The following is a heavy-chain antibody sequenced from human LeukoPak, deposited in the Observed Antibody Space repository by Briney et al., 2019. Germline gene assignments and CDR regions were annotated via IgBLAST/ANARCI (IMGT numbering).Heavy chain of an antibody. Sequence: GGSLRLSCAASGFTFANYAMHWVRQTPGKGLEWVALISSDGSKNIYADPVKGRFTVSRDNSKNTLYLQMNSLRAEDTAVYYCVKGLVQTTMSYSVDYWGQGALVTVSS. CDR1: GFTFANYA. D-gene: IGHD1-1*01. J-gene: IGHJ4*02. CDR3: VKGLVQTTMSYSVDY. CDR2: ISSDGSKN. V-gene: IGHV3-30*18.